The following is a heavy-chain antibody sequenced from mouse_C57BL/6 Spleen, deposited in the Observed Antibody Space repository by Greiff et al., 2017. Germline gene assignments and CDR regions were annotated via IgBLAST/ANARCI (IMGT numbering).Heavy chain of an antibody. CDR1: GYTFTSYW. Sequence: VQLQQPGAELVMPGASVKLSCKASGYTFTSYWMHWVKQRPGQGLEWIGEIDPSDSYTNYNQKFKGKSTLTVDKSSSTAYMQLSSLTSEDSAVYYCARIRQLGFYFDYWGQGTTRTVSS. CDR3: ARIRQLGFYFDY. J-gene: IGHJ2*01. D-gene: IGHD3-3*01. V-gene: IGHV1-69*01. CDR2: IDPSDSYT.